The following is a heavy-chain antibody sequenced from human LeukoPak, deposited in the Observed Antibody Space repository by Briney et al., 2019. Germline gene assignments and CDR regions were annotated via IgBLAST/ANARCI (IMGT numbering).Heavy chain of an antibody. Sequence: ASLKVSCKVSGYSFTVYYTHSVPQAPEQGFEWMAWINPNRGDTNYAQRFQSRVTLAKDTSISTALMELYSLRSDDTAVYYCARDLPSGNHQRFYFDYWGRGTLITVSS. V-gene: IGHV1-2*02. D-gene: IGHD1-14*01. CDR1: GYSFTVYY. J-gene: IGHJ4*02. CDR2: INPNRGDT. CDR3: ARDLPSGNHQRFYFDY.